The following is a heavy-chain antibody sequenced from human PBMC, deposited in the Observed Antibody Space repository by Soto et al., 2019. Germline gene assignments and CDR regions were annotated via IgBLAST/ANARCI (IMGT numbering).Heavy chain of an antibody. V-gene: IGHV4-30-4*01. CDR1: GGSISSGDYY. CDR2: IYYSGST. J-gene: IGHJ4*02. D-gene: IGHD5-18*01. CDR3: AREDTAMVGGFDY. Sequence: SSETLSLTCTVSGGSISSGDYYWSWIRQPPGKGLEWIGYIYYSGSTYYNPSLKSRVTISVDTSKNQFSLKLSSVTAADTAVYYCAREDTAMVGGFDYWGQGNLVTVSS.